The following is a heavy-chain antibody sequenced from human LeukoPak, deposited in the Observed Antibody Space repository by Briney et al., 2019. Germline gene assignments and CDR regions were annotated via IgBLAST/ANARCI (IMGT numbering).Heavy chain of an antibody. J-gene: IGHJ4*02. D-gene: IGHD4-17*01. V-gene: IGHV3-48*03. CDR2: ISSSGSTI. CDR3: ARDPYYGDYVV. Sequence: GGSLRLSCAASGFTFSSYEMNWVRQAPGKGLEWVSYISSSGSTIYYADSVKGRFTISRDNAKNSLYLQRNSLRAEDTAVYYCARDPYYGDYVVWGQGTLVTVSS. CDR1: GFTFSSYE.